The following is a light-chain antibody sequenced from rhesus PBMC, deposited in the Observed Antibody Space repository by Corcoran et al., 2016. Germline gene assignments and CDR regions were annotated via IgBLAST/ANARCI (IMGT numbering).Light chain of an antibody. CDR2: EIS. Sequence: QAALTQPRSVSGSPGQSVTISCTGTNSDIGVYNYVSWYQQHPGTAPRLMIYEISKRPSGVSDRFSGSKSGNTASLTISGLQAEDEADYYCCSYAGSYSFIFGVGTRLTVL. V-gene: IGLV2-32*01. CDR1: NSDIGVYNY. CDR3: CSYAGSYSFI. J-gene: IGLJ1*01.